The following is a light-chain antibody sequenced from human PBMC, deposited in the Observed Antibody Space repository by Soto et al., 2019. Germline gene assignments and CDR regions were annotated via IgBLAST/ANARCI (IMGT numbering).Light chain of an antibody. CDR3: QQQGT. CDR2: AAS. J-gene: IGKJ2*01. Sequence: IVLTQSPGTLSLSPGERATISCRASECISSSYLVWYQQKPGQAPRLLIYAASRRATGIPDRFSGSWSATEYTLTLNTLEPEDFAVYYCQQQGTFGQGTKLEIK. V-gene: IGKV3-20*01. CDR1: ECISSSY.